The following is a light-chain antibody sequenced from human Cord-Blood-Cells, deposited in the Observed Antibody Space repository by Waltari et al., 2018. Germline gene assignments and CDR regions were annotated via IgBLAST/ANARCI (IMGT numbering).Light chain of an antibody. CDR1: QSISSY. J-gene: IGKJ1*01. V-gene: IGKV1-39*01. Sequence: SVGDRVTITCRASQSISSYLNWYQQKPGKAPKLLIYAASSLQSGVPSRFSGSGSGTDFTLTISSLQPEDFATYYCQQSYSTPWTFGQGTKVEIK. CDR2: AAS. CDR3: QQSYSTPWT.